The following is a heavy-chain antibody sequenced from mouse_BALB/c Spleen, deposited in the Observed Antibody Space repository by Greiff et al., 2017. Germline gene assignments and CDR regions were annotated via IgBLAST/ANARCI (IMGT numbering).Heavy chain of an antibody. Sequence: EVKLVESGGGLVKPGGSLKLSCAASGFTFSSYAMSWVRQTPEKRLEWVATISSGGSYTYYPDSVKGRFTISRDNAKNTLYLQMSSLRSEDTAMYYCARHWDYWGQGTTLTVAS. V-gene: IGHV5-9-3*01. CDR3: ARHWDY. J-gene: IGHJ2*01. CDR2: ISSGGSYT. CDR1: GFTFSSYA.